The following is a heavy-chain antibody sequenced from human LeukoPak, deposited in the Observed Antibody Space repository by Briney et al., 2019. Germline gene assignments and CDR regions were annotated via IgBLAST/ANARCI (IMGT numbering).Heavy chain of an antibody. CDR2: IYPDDSNT. CDR1: GYNFPIYW. V-gene: IGHV5-51*01. CDR3: ARRREGDWFDP. D-gene: IGHD3-10*01. Sequence: GESLKISCQGSGYNFPIYWIGWVRQMPGQGLEWMGIIYPDDSNTIYGPSFQGQVTISADKSICTAYLQWSSLKASDTAMYYCARRREGDWFDPWGQGTLVTVSS. J-gene: IGHJ5*02.